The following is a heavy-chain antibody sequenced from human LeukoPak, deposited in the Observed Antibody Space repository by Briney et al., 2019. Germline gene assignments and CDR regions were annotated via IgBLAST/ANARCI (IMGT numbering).Heavy chain of an antibody. D-gene: IGHD6-13*01. J-gene: IGHJ4*02. CDR2: ISGSGGST. CDR3: ARDGGSSWYFDY. CDR1: GFTFSSYA. Sequence: GGSLRLSCAASGFTFSSYAIHWVRQAPGKGLEWVSAISGSGGSTYYADSVKGRFTISRDNSKNTLYLQMNSLRAEDTAVYYCARDGGSSWYFDYWGQGTLVTVSS. V-gene: IGHV3-23*01.